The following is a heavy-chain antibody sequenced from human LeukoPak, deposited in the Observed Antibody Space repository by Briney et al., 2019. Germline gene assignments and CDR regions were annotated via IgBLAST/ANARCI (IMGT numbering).Heavy chain of an antibody. D-gene: IGHD3-10*01. CDR2: ISGSGGST. CDR1: GFTFSSYA. CDR3: ARNWRFGELEYNWFDR. Sequence: PGGSLRLSCAASGFTFSSYAMSWVRQAPGKGLEWVSAISGSGGSTYYADSVKGRFTISRDNSKNTLYLQMNSLRAEDTAVYYCARNWRFGELEYNWFDRWGQGSLATVS. V-gene: IGHV3-23*01. J-gene: IGHJ5*02.